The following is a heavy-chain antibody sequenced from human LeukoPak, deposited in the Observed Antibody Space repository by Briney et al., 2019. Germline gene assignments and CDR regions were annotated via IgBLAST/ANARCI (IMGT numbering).Heavy chain of an antibody. V-gene: IGHV3-33*01. CDR1: GFTFSSYG. CDR2: IWYDGSNK. CDR3: ARDRGSYYYDSSAFDY. D-gene: IGHD3-22*01. J-gene: IGHJ4*02. Sequence: GRSLRLSCAASGFTFSSYGMHWVRQAPGKGLEWVAVIWYDGSNKYYADSEKGRFTISRDNSKNTLYLQMNSLRAEDTAVYYCARDRGSYYYDSSAFDYWGQGTLVTVSS.